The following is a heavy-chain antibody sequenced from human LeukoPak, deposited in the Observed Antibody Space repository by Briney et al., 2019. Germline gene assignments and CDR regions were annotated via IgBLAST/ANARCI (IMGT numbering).Heavy chain of an antibody. CDR1: GFTFSNYG. Sequence: GGSLRLSCASGFTFSNYGMHWVRQAPGKGLEWVTFISYDGSRKYYADSVQGRFSISRDNSKNTVDLQMNSLRAEDTAVYICARDFSGKYCIDYWGQGTLVTVSS. CDR2: ISYDGSRK. V-gene: IGHV3-30*03. J-gene: IGHJ4*02. D-gene: IGHD1-26*01. CDR3: ARDFSGKYCIDY.